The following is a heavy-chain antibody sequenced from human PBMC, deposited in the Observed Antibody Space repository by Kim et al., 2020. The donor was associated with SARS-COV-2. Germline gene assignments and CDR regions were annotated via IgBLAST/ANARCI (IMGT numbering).Heavy chain of an antibody. D-gene: IGHD1-26*01. V-gene: IGHV4-59*11. CDR1: GGSISSHY. J-gene: IGHJ4*02. Sequence: SETLSLTCTVSGGSISSHYWSWIRQPPGKGLEWIGYIYYSGSTNYNPSLKSRVTISVDTSKNQFSLKLSSVTAADTAVYYCARVSGSYHAFDYWGQGTLV. CDR3: ARVSGSYHAFDY. CDR2: IYYSGST.